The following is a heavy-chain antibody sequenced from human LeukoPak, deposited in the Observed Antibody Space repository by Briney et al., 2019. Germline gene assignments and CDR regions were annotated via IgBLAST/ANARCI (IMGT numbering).Heavy chain of an antibody. CDR3: AKDYYGSGSYYNPGYYGMDV. CDR2: IYSGDIT. D-gene: IGHD3-10*01. V-gene: IGHV3-53*01. Sequence: GGSLRLSCAASGFTINSNYMSWVRQAPGKGLEWLSVIYSGDITYYADSVKGRFTISRDTSKNTVYLQMNSLRVDDTAVYYCAKDYYGSGSYYNPGYYGMDVWGQGTTVTVSS. J-gene: IGHJ6*02. CDR1: GFTINSNY.